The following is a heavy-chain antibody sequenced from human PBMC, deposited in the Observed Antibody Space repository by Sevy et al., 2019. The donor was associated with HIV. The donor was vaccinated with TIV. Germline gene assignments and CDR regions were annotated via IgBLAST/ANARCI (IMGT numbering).Heavy chain of an antibody. V-gene: IGHV1-18*01. CDR1: GYTFTNYH. CDR2: ITPNNGNT. CDR3: ARAPSGSQGPGQYFHH. Sequence: ASVKVSCKASGYTFTNYHITWVRQAPGQGLEWMGWITPNNGNTNYARRLQGRVTMTTDTSTATAYMELRSLRSDDTAVYYCARAPSGSQGPGQYFHHWGQGTLVNVSS. J-gene: IGHJ1*01. D-gene: IGHD1-26*01.